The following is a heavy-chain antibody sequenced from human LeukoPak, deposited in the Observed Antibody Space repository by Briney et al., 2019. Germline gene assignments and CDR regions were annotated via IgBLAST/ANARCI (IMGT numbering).Heavy chain of an antibody. CDR1: GGSISSTSYF. CDR3: ARPGVSHAFDV. CDR2: IYTSGST. J-gene: IGHJ3*01. V-gene: IGHV4-61*02. D-gene: IGHD3-3*01. Sequence: SETLSLTCTVSGGSISSTSYFWSWIRQPAGKGLEWIGRIYTSGSTNYNPSLKSRVTMSVDTSKNQFSLKLNSVTAADTAVYYCARPGVSHAFDVWGQGTLVTVSS.